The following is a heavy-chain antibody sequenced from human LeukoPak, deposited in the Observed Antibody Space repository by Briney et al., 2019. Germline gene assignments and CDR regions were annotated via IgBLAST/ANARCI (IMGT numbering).Heavy chain of an antibody. CDR3: AAGTPNIVAHDAFDI. V-gene: IGHV1-58*02. CDR2: IVVGSGNT. CDR1: GFTFTSSA. D-gene: IGHD5-12*01. J-gene: IGHJ3*02. Sequence: TSVKVSCKASGFTFTSSAMQWVRQARGQRLEWIGWIVVGSGNTNYAQKFQERVTITRDMSTSTAYMELSSLRSEDTAVYYCAAGTPNIVAHDAFDIWGQGTMVTVSS.